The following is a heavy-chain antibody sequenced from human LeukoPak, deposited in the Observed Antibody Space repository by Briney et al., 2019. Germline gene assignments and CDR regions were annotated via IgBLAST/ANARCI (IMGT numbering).Heavy chain of an antibody. CDR3: ARDLVGSSSG. V-gene: IGHV1-46*02. Sequence: VASVKVSCKASGYTFNNYAMNWVRQAPGQGLEWMGVINPSGGSTTHARKFQGRVTMTRDTSTSTVYMDLSSLRSEDTAVYYCARDLVGSSSGWGQGTLVTVSS. CDR1: GYTFNNYA. J-gene: IGHJ4*02. D-gene: IGHD6-6*01. CDR2: INPSGGST.